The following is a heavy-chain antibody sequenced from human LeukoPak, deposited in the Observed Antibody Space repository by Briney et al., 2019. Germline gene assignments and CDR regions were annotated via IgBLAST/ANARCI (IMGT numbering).Heavy chain of an antibody. D-gene: IGHD1-26*01. CDR2: IGESGFYT. V-gene: IGHV3-23*01. CDR1: GFTFSSYA. Sequence: QPGGSLRLSCAASGFTFSSYAMSWVRQAPGKGLEWVAVIGESGFYTYDADSVKGRFAISRDNSKNTLYLQMDSLRMEDTAVYYCARGGPPYSGSSDFDYRGQGTLVTVSS. J-gene: IGHJ4*02. CDR3: ARGGPPYSGSSDFDY.